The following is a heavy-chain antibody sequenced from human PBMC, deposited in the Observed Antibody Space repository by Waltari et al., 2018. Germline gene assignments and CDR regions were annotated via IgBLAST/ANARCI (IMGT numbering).Heavy chain of an antibody. Sequence: QVQLQESGPGLVKPSQTLSLTCPVSGGSISSGGYYWSWIRQHPGKGLEWIGYIYYSGSTYYNPSLKSLVTISVDTSKNQFFLKLSSVTAADTAVYYCARAHTGLYDAFDIWGQGTMVTVSS. CDR3: ARAHTGLYDAFDI. CDR1: GGSISSGGYY. J-gene: IGHJ3*02. V-gene: IGHV4-31*01. CDR2: IYYSGST. D-gene: IGHD3-16*01.